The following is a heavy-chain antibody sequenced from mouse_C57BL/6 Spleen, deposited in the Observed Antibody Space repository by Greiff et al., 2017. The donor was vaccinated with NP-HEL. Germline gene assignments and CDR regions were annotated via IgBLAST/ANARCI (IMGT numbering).Heavy chain of an antibody. Sequence: VKLQQSGAELVRPGTSVKVSCKASGYAFTNYLIEWVKQRPGQGLEWIGVINPGSGGTNYNEKFKGKATLTADKSSSTAYMQLSSLTSVDSAVYFCARLGTAQDYWGQGTTLTVSS. CDR2: INPGSGGT. CDR1: GYAFTNYL. CDR3: ARLGTAQDY. V-gene: IGHV1-54*01. D-gene: IGHD3-2*02. J-gene: IGHJ2*01.